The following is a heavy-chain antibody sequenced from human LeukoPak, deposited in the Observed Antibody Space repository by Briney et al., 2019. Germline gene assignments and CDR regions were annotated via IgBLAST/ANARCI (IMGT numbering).Heavy chain of an antibody. V-gene: IGHV3-7*01. CDR2: IKPDGTDK. Sequence: GGSLRLSCIASGFTFSSYWMAWVRQVPGKGLEWLANIKPDGTDKYYVESVKGRFTISRDNAKSSLYLQMSSLGAEDTAVYYCARRDTPSKWYYYIDVWGKGTTVRVSS. CDR1: GFTFSSYW. J-gene: IGHJ6*03. D-gene: IGHD2-15*01. CDR3: ARRDTPSKWYYYIDV.